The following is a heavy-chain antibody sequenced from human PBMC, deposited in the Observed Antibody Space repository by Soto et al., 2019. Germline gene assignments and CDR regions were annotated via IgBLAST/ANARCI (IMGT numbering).Heavy chain of an antibody. J-gene: IGHJ5*02. D-gene: IGHD5-18*01. CDR2: IDPSASYT. CDR3: ARRGGYECFHP. V-gene: IGHV5-10-1*01. Sequence: EFLETCGSGSGYSCTSYWNSWVRQMPGKGLEWMGRIDPSASYTNYSPPFQGHVTISADKSISTAYLQWSSLKASDTAMYYCARRGGYECFHPWGQGTLVTVSS. CDR1: GYSCTSYW.